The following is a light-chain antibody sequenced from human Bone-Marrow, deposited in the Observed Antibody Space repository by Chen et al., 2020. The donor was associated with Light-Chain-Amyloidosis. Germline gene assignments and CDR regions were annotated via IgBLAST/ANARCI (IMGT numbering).Light chain of an antibody. Sequence: EIVLTQPPATLVLSPGERATLSCTASQSVGTYLAWYQQKPGQAPRLLIYDASNRATGIPARFSGSGSGTDFTLSISSLEPEDFAVYYCQQRGNWPLTFGGGTKVEI. V-gene: IGKV3-11*01. CDR3: QQRGNWPLT. CDR2: DAS. CDR1: QSVGTY. J-gene: IGKJ4*01.